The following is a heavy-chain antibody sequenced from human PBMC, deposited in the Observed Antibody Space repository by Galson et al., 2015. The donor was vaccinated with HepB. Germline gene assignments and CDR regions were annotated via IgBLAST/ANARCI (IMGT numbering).Heavy chain of an antibody. CDR1: GFSFSGPA. CDR2: IRSKANSYAT. J-gene: IGHJ5*02. V-gene: IGHV3-73*01. CDR3: TRRDVDSYGYSYWFDP. Sequence: SLRLSCAASGFSFSGPAMHWVRQASGKGLEWVGRIRSKANSYATAYAASVKGRFTISRDDSKKTAYLQMNSLKTEDTAVYYCTRRDVDSYGYSYWFDPWGQGALVTVSS. D-gene: IGHD5-18*01.